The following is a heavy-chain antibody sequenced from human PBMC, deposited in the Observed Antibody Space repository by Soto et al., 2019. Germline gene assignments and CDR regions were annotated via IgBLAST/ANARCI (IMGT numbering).Heavy chain of an antibody. CDR3: ARSFVRITIFGVVISWFDP. J-gene: IGHJ5*02. Sequence: SETLSLTCTVSGGSISSGDYYWSWIRQPPGKGLERIGYIYYSGSTYYNPSLKSRVTISVDTSKNQFSLKLSSVTAADTAVYYCARSFVRITIFGVVISWFDPWGQGTLVTVSS. CDR2: IYYSGST. CDR1: GGSISSGDYY. D-gene: IGHD3-3*01. V-gene: IGHV4-30-4*01.